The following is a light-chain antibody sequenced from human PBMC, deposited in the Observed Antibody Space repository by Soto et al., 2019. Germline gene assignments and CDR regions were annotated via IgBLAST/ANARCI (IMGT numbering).Light chain of an antibody. Sequence: QPVLTQPPSVSGAPGQRVTISCTGSSSNIGGGYDVHWYQQLPGTAPKLLIYANRDRPSGVPDRFSGSKSGSSASLAITGLQAEDEADYYCQSYDSHLSGREVFGGGTKVTVL. CDR1: SSNIGGGYD. J-gene: IGLJ2*01. CDR2: ANR. V-gene: IGLV1-40*01. CDR3: QSYDSHLSGREV.